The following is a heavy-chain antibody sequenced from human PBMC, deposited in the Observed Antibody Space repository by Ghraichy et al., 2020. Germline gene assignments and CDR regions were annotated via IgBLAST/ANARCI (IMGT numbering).Heavy chain of an antibody. Sequence: SETLSLTCDVSGGSINIGHCCWVRQCPGKGLEWGGYTSYSRNTGHNPSLESRVTISLDTSRNQFSLTLTSVTAADTAVHYCARSLSCLDSGDSWGPGTLVTVSS. CDR1: GGSINIGH. J-gene: IGHJ4*02. V-gene: IGHV4-59*13. CDR3: ARSLSCLDSGDS. CDR2: TSYSRNT. D-gene: IGHD4-17*01.